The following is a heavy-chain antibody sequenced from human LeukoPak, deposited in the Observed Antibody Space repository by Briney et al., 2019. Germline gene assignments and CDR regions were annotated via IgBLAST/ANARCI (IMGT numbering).Heavy chain of an antibody. Sequence: GGSLRLSCAASGFTFSAYAMSWVRQAPGKGLEWVSSISGRGDSTYYADSVKGRFTISRDNSKNTLYLQMNSLRAEDTAVYYCARSYYYDSSGYYFRSHFDYWGQGTLVTVSS. D-gene: IGHD3-22*01. J-gene: IGHJ4*02. CDR1: GFTFSAYA. CDR3: ARSYYYDSSGYYFRSHFDY. V-gene: IGHV3-23*01. CDR2: ISGRGDST.